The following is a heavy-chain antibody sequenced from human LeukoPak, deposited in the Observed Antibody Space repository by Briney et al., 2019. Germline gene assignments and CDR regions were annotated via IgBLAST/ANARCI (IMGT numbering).Heavy chain of an antibody. CDR1: GYIFTNHW. Sequence: GESLRISCKGSGYIFTNHWIGWVRHVPGKGLEWMGIIYPGDSETKYSPSFQGQVTISADKSINTAYLQWSRLKASDSGMYYCVRRPYSSTWSNWFDPWGQGALVTVSS. CDR3: VRRPYSSTWSNWFDP. D-gene: IGHD2-2*01. CDR2: IYPGDSET. J-gene: IGHJ5*02. V-gene: IGHV5-51*01.